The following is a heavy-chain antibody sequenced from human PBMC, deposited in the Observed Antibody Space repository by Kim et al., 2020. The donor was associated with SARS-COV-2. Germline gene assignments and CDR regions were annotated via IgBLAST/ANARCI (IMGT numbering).Heavy chain of an antibody. Sequence: SETLSLTCAVYGGSFSGYYWSWIRQPPGKGLEWIGEINHSGSTNYNPSLKSRVTISVDTSKNQFSLKLSSVTAADTAVYYCARGGGKPAARPLATLDYWGQGTLVTVSS. CDR2: INHSGST. D-gene: IGHD2-2*02. J-gene: IGHJ4*02. CDR3: ARGGGKPAARPLATLDY. CDR1: GGSFSGYY. V-gene: IGHV4-34*01.